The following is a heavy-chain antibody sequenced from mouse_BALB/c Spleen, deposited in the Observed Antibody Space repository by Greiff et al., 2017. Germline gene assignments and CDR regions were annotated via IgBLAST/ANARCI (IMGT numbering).Heavy chain of an antibody. V-gene: IGHV1-80*01. J-gene: IGHJ3*01. CDR3: ARPFYYDYDGFAY. CDR1: GYAFSSYW. D-gene: IGHD2-4*01. CDR2: IYPGDGDT. Sequence: QVQLQQSGAELVRPGSSVKISCKASGYAFSSYWMNWVKQRPGQGLEWIGQIYPGDGDTNYNGKFKGKATLTADKSSSTAYMQLSSLTSEDSAVYFCARPFYYDYDGFAYWGQGTLVTVSA.